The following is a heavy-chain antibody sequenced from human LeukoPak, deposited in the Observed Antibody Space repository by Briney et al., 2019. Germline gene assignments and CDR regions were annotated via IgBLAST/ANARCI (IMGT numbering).Heavy chain of an antibody. J-gene: IGHJ4*02. D-gene: IGHD6-19*01. Sequence: ASVKVSCKVSGYTLTELSMHWVRQAPGKGLEWMGGFDPEDGETIYTQKFQGRVTMTEDTYTDTAYMELSSLRSEDTAVYYCATAHSSGHFDYFDYWGQGTLVTVSS. CDR3: ATAHSSGHFDYFDY. V-gene: IGHV1-24*01. CDR2: FDPEDGET. CDR1: GYTLTELS.